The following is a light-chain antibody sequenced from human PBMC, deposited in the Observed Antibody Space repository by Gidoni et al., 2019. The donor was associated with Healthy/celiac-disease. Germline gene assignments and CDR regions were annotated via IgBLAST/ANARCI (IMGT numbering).Light chain of an antibody. CDR3: QQYNSYLLT. Sequence: DIQMAQSPSTLSASVGDRVTITCRASQSISSWLAWYQQKPGKAPKLLIYDASSLESGVPSRFSGSGSGTEFTLTISSLQPDDFATYYCQQYNSYLLTFGGGTKVEIK. V-gene: IGKV1-5*01. J-gene: IGKJ4*01. CDR2: DAS. CDR1: QSISSW.